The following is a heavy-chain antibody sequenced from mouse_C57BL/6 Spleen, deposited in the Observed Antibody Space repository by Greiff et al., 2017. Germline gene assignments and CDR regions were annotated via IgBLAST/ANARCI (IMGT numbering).Heavy chain of an antibody. D-gene: IGHD2-5*01. Sequence: EVQRVESGGGLVQPGGSLKLSCAASGFTFSDYYMYWVRQTPEKRLEWVAYISNGGGSTYYPDTVKGRFPISSDNAKNTLYLQMSRLKSEVTAMYYCARHSNYLFWYFDVWGTGTTVTVSS. CDR2: ISNGGGST. J-gene: IGHJ1*03. CDR1: GFTFSDYY. CDR3: ARHSNYLFWYFDV. V-gene: IGHV5-12*01.